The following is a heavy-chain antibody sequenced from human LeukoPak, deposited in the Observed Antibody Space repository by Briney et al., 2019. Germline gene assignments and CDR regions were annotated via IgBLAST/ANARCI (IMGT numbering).Heavy chain of an antibody. CDR2: ITSSGTYI. CDR3: ARDPYSGNYGNYYYYYMDV. Sequence: GGSLRLSCAASGFTFSSYTMNWVHQAPGKALEWVSSITSSGTYIFYADSVKGRFTISRDNAKNSLYLQMNSLGPEDTAVYYCARDPYSGNYGNYYYYYMDVWGKGTTVTISS. V-gene: IGHV3-21*01. CDR1: GFTFSSYT. J-gene: IGHJ6*03. D-gene: IGHD1-26*01.